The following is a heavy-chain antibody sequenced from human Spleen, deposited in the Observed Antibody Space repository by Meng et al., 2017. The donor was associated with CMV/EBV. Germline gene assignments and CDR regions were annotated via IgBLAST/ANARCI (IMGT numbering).Heavy chain of an antibody. CDR2: IYYSGST. J-gene: IGHJ4*02. CDR1: GGSISSGDYY. CDR3: ARLYGSGSYYYPDMDY. D-gene: IGHD3-10*01. V-gene: IGHV4-30-4*08. Sequence: QVQLQGAGPGLWNPSQTLSLTCTVSGGSISSGDYYWSWIRQLPGKGLEWIGYIYYSGSTYYNPSLKSRVTISVDTSKNQFSLKLSSVTAADTAVYYCARLYGSGSYYYPDMDYWGQGTLVTVSS.